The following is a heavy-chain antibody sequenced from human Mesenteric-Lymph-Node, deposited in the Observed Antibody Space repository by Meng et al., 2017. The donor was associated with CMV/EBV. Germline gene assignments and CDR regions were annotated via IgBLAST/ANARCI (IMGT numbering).Heavy chain of an antibody. CDR2: ISGSGTYK. J-gene: IGHJ4*02. D-gene: IGHD6-13*01. V-gene: IGHV3-23*01. CDR1: GFTFSNYV. CDR3: AKGAGGAAPAIDY. Sequence: GGSLRPSCPASGFTFSNYVLFWVRQAPGQGLGWVSTISGSGTYKYYAGSVEGRFTISRDNSKNTLFLQMSNLRSEDTAIYYCAKGAGGAAPAIDYWGQGTLVTVSS.